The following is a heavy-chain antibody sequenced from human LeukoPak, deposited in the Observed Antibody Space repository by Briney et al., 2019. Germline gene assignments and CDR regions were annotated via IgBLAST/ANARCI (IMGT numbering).Heavy chain of an antibody. Sequence: SVKVSCKASGGTFSSYAISWVRQAPGQGLEWMGGIIPIFGTANYAQKFQGRVTITADESTSTAYMELSSLRSEDTAVYYCARSLVVPAAIFDSFWFDPWGQGTLVTVSS. J-gene: IGHJ5*02. V-gene: IGHV1-69*13. D-gene: IGHD2-2*02. CDR1: GGTFSSYA. CDR3: ARSLVVPAAIFDSFWFDP. CDR2: IIPIFGTA.